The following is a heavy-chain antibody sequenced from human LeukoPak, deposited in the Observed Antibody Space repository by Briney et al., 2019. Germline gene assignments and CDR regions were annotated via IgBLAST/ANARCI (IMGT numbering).Heavy chain of an antibody. Sequence: GGSLRLSCAASGFTLSSYEMNWVRQAPGKGLEWVSYISSSGSTIYYADSVKGRFTISRDNAKNSLYLQMNSLRAEDTAVYYCARDRPHYYDSSGYFDYWGQGTLVTVSS. CDR2: ISSSGSTI. CDR1: GFTLSSYE. J-gene: IGHJ4*02. D-gene: IGHD3-22*01. CDR3: ARDRPHYYDSSGYFDY. V-gene: IGHV3-48*03.